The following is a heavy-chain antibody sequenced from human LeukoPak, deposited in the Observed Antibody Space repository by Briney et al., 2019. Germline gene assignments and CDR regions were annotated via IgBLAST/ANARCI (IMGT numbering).Heavy chain of an antibody. J-gene: IGHJ4*02. CDR3: ARVRDCSSTSCYTLRP. Sequence: PSETLSLTCTVSGGSISSGGYYWSWIRQHPGKGLEWIGYIYYSGSTYYNPSLKSRVTISVDTSKNQFSLKLSSVTAADTAVYYCARVRDCSSTSCYTLRPWGQGTLVTVSS. CDR1: GGSISSGGYY. V-gene: IGHV4-31*03. D-gene: IGHD2-2*02. CDR2: IYYSGST.